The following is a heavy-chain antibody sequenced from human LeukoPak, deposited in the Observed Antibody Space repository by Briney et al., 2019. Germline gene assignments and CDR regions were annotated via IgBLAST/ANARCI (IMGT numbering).Heavy chain of an antibody. CDR2: VSYDGSIK. CDR1: GFTFSSYG. Sequence: PGRSLRLSCAASGFTFSSYGMHWVRQAPGKGLEWVAVVSYDGSIKYYADSVKGRFTISRDNSKNTLYLQMNSLRAEDTAVYYCAKDKGRITMVRGVNSWGSAFDYWGQGTLVTVSS. V-gene: IGHV3-30*18. CDR3: AKDKGRITMVRGVNSWGSAFDY. J-gene: IGHJ4*02. D-gene: IGHD3-10*01.